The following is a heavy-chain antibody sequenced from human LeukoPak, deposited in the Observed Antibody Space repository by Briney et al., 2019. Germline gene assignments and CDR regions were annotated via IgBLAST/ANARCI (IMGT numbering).Heavy chain of an antibody. J-gene: IGHJ6*02. CDR1: GSTFSSYD. CDR3: ARERRYDILTGYPPYGMDV. CDR2: ISGSGTYT. D-gene: IGHD3-9*01. V-gene: IGHV3-23*01. Sequence: GGSLRLSCAASGSTFSSYDMIWVRQAPGKGLEWVPSISGSGTYTYYADSVKGRFTISRDNSKNTLYLQMNSLRAEDTAVYYCARERRYDILTGYPPYGMDVWGQGTTVTVSS.